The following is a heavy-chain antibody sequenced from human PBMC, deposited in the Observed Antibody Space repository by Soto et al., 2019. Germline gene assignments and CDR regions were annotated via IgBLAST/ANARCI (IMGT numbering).Heavy chain of an antibody. Sequence: ASVKVSCKASGYTFTSYGISRVRQAPGQGLEWMGWISAYNGNTNYAQKLQGRVTMTTDTSTSTAYMELRSLRSDDTAVYYCARGSMIVVVTASDYWGPGTLVTVSS. V-gene: IGHV1-18*01. CDR3: ARGSMIVVVTASDY. CDR2: ISAYNGNT. J-gene: IGHJ4*02. D-gene: IGHD3-22*01. CDR1: GYTFTSYG.